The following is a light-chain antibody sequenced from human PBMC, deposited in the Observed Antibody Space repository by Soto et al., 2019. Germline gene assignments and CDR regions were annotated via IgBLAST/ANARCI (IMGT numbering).Light chain of an antibody. CDR3: QQIHSIPIT. CDR2: AAS. Sequence: DIQMTQSPGSLSASVGYRVTITCVASQSVGGDLNWYQQKPGKPPNLLIYAASSLQSGVPSRFSGSGSGTHFALTISSLQAEDFETYYCQQIHSIPITFGQGTRLEIK. V-gene: IGKV1-39*01. J-gene: IGKJ5*01. CDR1: QSVGGD.